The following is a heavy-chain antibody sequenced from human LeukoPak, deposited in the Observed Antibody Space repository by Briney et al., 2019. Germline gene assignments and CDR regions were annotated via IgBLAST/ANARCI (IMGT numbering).Heavy chain of an antibody. CDR1: GGSISSYY. CDR3: ARARRLGGLSSYYFDY. J-gene: IGHJ4*02. Sequence: SETLSLTCTVSGGSISSYYWSWIRQPAGKGLEWIGRIYTSGSTNYNPSLKSRVTISVDTSKNQFSLKLSSVTAADTAVYYCARARRLGGLSSYYFDYWGQGTLVTVSS. CDR2: IYTSGST. D-gene: IGHD3-16*02. V-gene: IGHV4-4*07.